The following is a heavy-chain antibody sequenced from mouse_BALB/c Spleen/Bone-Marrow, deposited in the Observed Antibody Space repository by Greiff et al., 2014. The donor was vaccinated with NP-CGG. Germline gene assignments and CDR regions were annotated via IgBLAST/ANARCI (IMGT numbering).Heavy chain of an antibody. CDR2: IDPANGNT. J-gene: IGHJ3*01. D-gene: IGHD1-1*01. CDR1: GFNIKDTY. Sequence: VQLQQPGAELVKPGASVKLSCTASGFNIKDTYMHWVKQRPEQGLEWIGRIDPANGNTKYDPKFQGKATITADTSSNTAYLQLSSLTSEDAAVDYCARSGYGSSLFAYWGQGTLVTVSA. V-gene: IGHV14-3*02. CDR3: ARSGYGSSLFAY.